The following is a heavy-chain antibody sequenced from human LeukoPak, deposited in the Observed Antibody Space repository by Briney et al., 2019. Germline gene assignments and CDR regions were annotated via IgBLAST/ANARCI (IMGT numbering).Heavy chain of an antibody. J-gene: IGHJ3*02. D-gene: IGHD3-22*01. CDR3: AKGRYYYDNSDAFEI. CDR1: GFTVSNNY. Sequence: GGSLRLSCAASGFTVSNNYMTWVRQAPGKGLEWVSLISTGGSPYYTDSVKGRFTISRDNSKNTLFLQMNSLRAEDTAVYHCAKGRYYYDNSDAFEIWGQGTMVTVSS. CDR2: ISTGGSP. V-gene: IGHV3-53*01.